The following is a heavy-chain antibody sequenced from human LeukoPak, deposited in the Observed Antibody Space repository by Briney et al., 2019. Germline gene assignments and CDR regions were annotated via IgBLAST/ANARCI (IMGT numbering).Heavy chain of an antibody. V-gene: IGHV4-30-4*08. CDR2: IYYSGST. D-gene: IGHD3-10*02. CDR1: GGSISSGDYY. CDR3: ARECPSMFDAFDI. Sequence: SETLSLTCTVFGGSISSGDYYWSWIRQPPGKGLEWIGYIYYSGSTYYNPSLKSRVTISVDTSKNQFSLKLSSVTAADTAVYYCARECPSMFDAFDIWGQGTMVTVSS. J-gene: IGHJ3*02.